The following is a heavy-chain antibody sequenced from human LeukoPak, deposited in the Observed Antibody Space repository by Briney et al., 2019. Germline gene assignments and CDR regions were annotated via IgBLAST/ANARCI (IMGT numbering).Heavy chain of an antibody. V-gene: IGHV1-8*01. Sequence: ASVKVSCKASGYTFTSYDINWVRQATGQGLEWMGWLNPNSGNTGYAQKFQGRVTMTRNTSISTAYMELSSLRSEDTAVYYCARGYYDYVWGSYRLFDYWGQGTLVTVSS. D-gene: IGHD3-16*02. CDR2: LNPNSGNT. CDR3: ARGYYDYVWGSYRLFDY. CDR1: GYTFTSYD. J-gene: IGHJ4*02.